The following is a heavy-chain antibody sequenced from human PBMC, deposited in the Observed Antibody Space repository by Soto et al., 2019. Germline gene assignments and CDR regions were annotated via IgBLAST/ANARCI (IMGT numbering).Heavy chain of an antibody. J-gene: IGHJ5*02. D-gene: IGHD6-13*01. CDR3: ARHPERIAEIGWFDP. CDR2: ISSSSSTI. Sequence: VRSLRLSCAASGFTFSSYSMNWVRQAPGKGLEWVSYISSSSSTIYYADSVKGRFTISRDNAKNSLYLQMNSLRAEDTAVYYCARHPERIAEIGWFDPWGQGTLVTVSS. V-gene: IGHV3-48*01. CDR1: GFTFSSYS.